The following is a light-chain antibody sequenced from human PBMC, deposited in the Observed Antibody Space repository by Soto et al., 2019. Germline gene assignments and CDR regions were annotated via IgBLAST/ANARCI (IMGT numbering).Light chain of an antibody. Sequence: QSALTQPASVSGSPGQSITISCSGTSSDVGSSNLVSWYQQHPGKAPKLIIFEGDRRPSGVSGRFSGSKSGNTASLTISGLQAEDGADYYCCSFARSTTFYVFGTGTKVTVL. V-gene: IGLV2-23*01. CDR3: CSFARSTTFYV. J-gene: IGLJ1*01. CDR2: EGD. CDR1: SSDVGSSNL.